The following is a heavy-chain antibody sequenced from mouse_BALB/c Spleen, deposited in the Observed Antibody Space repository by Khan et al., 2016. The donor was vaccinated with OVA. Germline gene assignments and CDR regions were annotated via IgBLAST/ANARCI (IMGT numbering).Heavy chain of an antibody. J-gene: IGHJ2*01. CDR2: INPTSGYT. V-gene: IGHV1-7*01. Sequence: QVQLQQSGAEQAKPGASVKMSCKTSGYTFSSYWMHWVKQRPGQGLEWIGYINPTSGYTEYNEKFMDKATLSADKSSSTAYMQLTSLTSEDSAVYYCARDRIDYWGQGTTLTVSS. CDR1: GYTFSSYW. CDR3: ARDRIDY.